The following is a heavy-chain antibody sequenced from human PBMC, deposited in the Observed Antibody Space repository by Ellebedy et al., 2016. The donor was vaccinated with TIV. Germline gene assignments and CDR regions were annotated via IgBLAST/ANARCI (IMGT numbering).Heavy chain of an antibody. CDR1: GYTFTSYG. Sequence: ASVKVSCKASGYTFTSYGIGWVRQAPGQGPEWMGWISGYNANTYYAQKFQGRVTMTTETSTSTAYMELRSLRSDDTAVYYCAINDRPAMSPWGQGTLVSVSS. D-gene: IGHD1-1*01. CDR2: ISGYNANT. CDR3: AINDRPAMSP. V-gene: IGHV1-18*01. J-gene: IGHJ5*02.